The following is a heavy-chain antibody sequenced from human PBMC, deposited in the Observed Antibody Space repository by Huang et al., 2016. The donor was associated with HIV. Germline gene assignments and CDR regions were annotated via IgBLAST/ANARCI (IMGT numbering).Heavy chain of an antibody. Sequence: QVQLQESGPGLVKPSQTLSLTCTVSGVSISSSSDYWSWIRQPAGKGLEWIGYIYNSGSTNDNPPLKSRVTMSIDTSKNQFSLKLSSVTAADTAVYYCTIFGSGGFDLWGRGTLVTVSS. CDR1: GVSISSSSDY. CDR2: IYNSGST. V-gene: IGHV4-61*09. J-gene: IGHJ2*01. CDR3: TIFGSGGFDL. D-gene: IGHD2-8*02.